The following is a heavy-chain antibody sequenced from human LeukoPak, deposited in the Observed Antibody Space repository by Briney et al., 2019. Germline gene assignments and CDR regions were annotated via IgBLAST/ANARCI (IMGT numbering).Heavy chain of an antibody. Sequence: GGSLRLSCAASGFTVSSNYMSWVRQAPGKGLEWVSVIYSGGSTYYADSVKGRFTISRDNSKNTLYLQMNSLRAEDTTVYYCARDYYDSSGYYTSWYFDYWGQGTLVTVSS. CDR3: ARDYYDSSGYYTSWYFDY. CDR2: IYSGGST. J-gene: IGHJ4*02. D-gene: IGHD3-22*01. CDR1: GFTVSSNY. V-gene: IGHV3-53*01.